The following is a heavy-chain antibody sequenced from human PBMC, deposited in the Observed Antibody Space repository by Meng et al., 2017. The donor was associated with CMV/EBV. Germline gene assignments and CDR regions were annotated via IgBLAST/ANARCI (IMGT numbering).Heavy chain of an antibody. V-gene: IGHV3-15*01. CDR3: TRDWEEKYSSGWSGDYFDY. CDR1: GFTFSNAW. D-gene: IGHD6-19*01. Sequence: GESLKISCAASGFTFSNAWMSWVRQAPGKGLEWVGRIKSKTDGGTTEYAASVKGRFTISRDDSKSIAYLQMNSLKTEDTAVYYCTRDWEEKYSSGWSGDYFDYWGQGTLVTVSS. CDR2: IKSKTDGGTT. J-gene: IGHJ4*02.